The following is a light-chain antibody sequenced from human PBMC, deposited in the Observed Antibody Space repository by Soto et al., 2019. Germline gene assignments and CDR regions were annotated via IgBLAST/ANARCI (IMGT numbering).Light chain of an antibody. J-gene: IGKJ1*01. Sequence: DIQMTQSPSTLSASVGDRVTITCRASQSISSWLAWYQQKPGKAPKLLIYDASSLESGVPSRFSGSGSGTEFTLTISILQPDDFETYYCQQYNSYSWTFGQGTKVEIK. CDR1: QSISSW. CDR2: DAS. V-gene: IGKV1-5*01. CDR3: QQYNSYSWT.